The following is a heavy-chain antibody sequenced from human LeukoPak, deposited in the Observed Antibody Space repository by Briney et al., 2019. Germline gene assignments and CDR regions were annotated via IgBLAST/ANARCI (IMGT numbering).Heavy chain of an antibody. CDR1: GFTFSSYA. Sequence: GGSLRLSCSASGFTFSSYAMHWVRQAPGKGLEYVSAISSNGGSTYYADSVKGRFTISRDNSKNTLYLQMSSLRAEDTAVYYCVKGDYYDSSGYPHFDYWGQGTLVTVSS. D-gene: IGHD3-22*01. CDR2: ISSNGGST. CDR3: VKGDYYDSSGYPHFDY. J-gene: IGHJ4*02. V-gene: IGHV3-64D*06.